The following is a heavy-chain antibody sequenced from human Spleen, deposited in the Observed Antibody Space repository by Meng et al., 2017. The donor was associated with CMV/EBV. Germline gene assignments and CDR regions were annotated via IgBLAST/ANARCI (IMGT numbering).Heavy chain of an antibody. CDR2: IYSGGSST. V-gene: IGHV3-23*03. J-gene: IGHJ5*02. Sequence: GESLSLACAASGFTFSSYAMSWVRQAPGKGLEWVSVIYSGGSSTYYADSVKGRFTISRDNSKNTMYLKMNSLRAEDTAVYYCARPMRTDTPSSLNWFDPWGQGTLVTVSS. CDR1: GFTFSSYA. CDR3: ARPMRTDTPSSLNWFDP. D-gene: IGHD5-18*01.